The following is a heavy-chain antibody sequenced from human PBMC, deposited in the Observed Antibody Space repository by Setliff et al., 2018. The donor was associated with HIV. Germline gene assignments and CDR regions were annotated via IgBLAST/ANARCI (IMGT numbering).Heavy chain of an antibody. D-gene: IGHD4-17*01. CDR2: INPDTGDT. V-gene: IGHV1-2*06. Sequence: ASVKVSCKASGYTFTEYYIHWVRQAPGQGLEWMGRINPDTGDTNYAQKFQGRVTLTRDTSISTAHMELSRLRSADTAVYYCARSTTADWGQGTMVTVSS. J-gene: IGHJ4*02. CDR3: ARSTTAD. CDR1: GYTFTEYY.